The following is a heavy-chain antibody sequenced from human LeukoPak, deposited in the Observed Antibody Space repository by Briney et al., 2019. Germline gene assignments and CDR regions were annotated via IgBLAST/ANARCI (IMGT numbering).Heavy chain of an antibody. CDR2: ISYDGSKK. CDR1: GFTFSSNG. J-gene: IGHJ4*02. V-gene: IGHV3-30*18. D-gene: IGHD4-17*01. CDR3: AKDGDLYGHADY. Sequence: PGRSLRLSCAASGFTFSSNGMHWVRQAPGKGLEWVASISYDGSKKYYADSLKGRFTISRDNSKKTLYLQMNSLRAEDTAVYYCAKDGDLYGHADYCGQGTLVTVSS.